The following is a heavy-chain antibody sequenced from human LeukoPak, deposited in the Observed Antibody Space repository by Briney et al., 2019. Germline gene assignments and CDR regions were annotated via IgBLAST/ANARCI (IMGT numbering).Heavy chain of an antibody. D-gene: IGHD3-10*01. V-gene: IGHV3-9*01. J-gene: IGHJ4*02. CDR1: GFTFDDYA. Sequence: PGRSLRLSCAASGFTFDDYAMHWVRQAPGKSLEWVSGISWNSGSIGYADSVKGRFTISRDNAKNSLYLQMNSLRAEDTALYYCAKGYGSGSYYSPDYWGQGTLVTVSS. CDR2: ISWNSGSI. CDR3: AKGYGSGSYYSPDY.